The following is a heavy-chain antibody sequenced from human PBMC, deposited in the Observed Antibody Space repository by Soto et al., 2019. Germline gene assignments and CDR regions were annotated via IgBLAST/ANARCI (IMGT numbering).Heavy chain of an antibody. CDR2: IYYSGST. CDR1: GGSVSSGSYY. CDR3: ARSNYSGGSGRYNWLDP. J-gene: IGHJ5*02. Sequence: QVQLQESGPGLVKPSDTLSLTCTVSGGSVSSGSYYWSWLRQPPGKGLEWIAYIYYSGSTNYNPSLKSRVASSIDTSKNQFSLKLSSVTAADTAVYYCARSNYSGGSGRYNWLDPWGQGTLVTVSS. D-gene: IGHD2-21*01. V-gene: IGHV4-61*01.